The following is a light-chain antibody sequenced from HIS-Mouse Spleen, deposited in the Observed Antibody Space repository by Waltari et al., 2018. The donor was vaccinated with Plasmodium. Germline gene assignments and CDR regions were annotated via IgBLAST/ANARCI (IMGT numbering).Light chain of an antibody. V-gene: IGLV3-1*01. CDR1: KLGYKY. J-gene: IGLJ2*01. CDR2: QDS. CDR3: QAWDSSTVV. Sequence: SYELTQPPSVSVSPGQTASITCSGDKLGYKYACWYQQKPGQSPVLVIYQDSKRPSGGPGRFAGSNAGNTATLTISGTQAMDEADYYCQAWDSSTVVFGGGTKLTVL.